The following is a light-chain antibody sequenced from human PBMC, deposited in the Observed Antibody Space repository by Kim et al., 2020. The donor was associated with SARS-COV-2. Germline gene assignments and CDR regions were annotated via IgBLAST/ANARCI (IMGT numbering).Light chain of an antibody. CDR1: SNDIGDYNY. V-gene: IGLV2-14*01. CDR2: EVT. CDR3: SSYTSISTLV. J-gene: IGLJ3*02. Sequence: QSALTQPASVSGSPGQSITISCTGTSNDIGDYNYVSWYQQHPGQAPKLMIYEVTYRPSGVSHRFSGSKSANAASLTITGLQAEDEADYYCSSYTSISTLVFGGGTQLTVL.